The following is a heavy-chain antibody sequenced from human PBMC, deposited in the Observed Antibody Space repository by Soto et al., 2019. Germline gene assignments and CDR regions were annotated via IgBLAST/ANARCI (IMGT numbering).Heavy chain of an antibody. D-gene: IGHD4-17*01. Sequence: ASVKVSCKASGYTFTSYYMHWVRQAPGQGLEWMGRINPSGGSTSYAQKLQGRVTMTTDTSTSTAYMELRSLRSDDTAVYYCARDLSPYGDYVGFDYWGQGTLVTVSS. CDR3: ARDLSPYGDYVGFDY. V-gene: IGHV1-46*01. CDR1: GYTFTSYY. CDR2: INPSGGST. J-gene: IGHJ4*02.